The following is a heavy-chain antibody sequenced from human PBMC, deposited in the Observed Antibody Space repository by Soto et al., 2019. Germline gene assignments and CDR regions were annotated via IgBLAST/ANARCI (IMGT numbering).Heavy chain of an antibody. D-gene: IGHD5-18*01. CDR2: IYYSGST. CDR3: ARHEVQLWLRGKLWYFDL. J-gene: IGHJ2*01. Sequence: QLQLQESGPGLVKPSETLSLTCTVSGGSISSSSYYWGWIRQPPGKGLEWIGSIYYSGSTYYNPSLKSRVTISVDTSKNQFSLKLSSVTAADTAVYYCARHEVQLWLRGKLWYFDLWGRGTLVTVSS. CDR1: GGSISSSSYY. V-gene: IGHV4-39*01.